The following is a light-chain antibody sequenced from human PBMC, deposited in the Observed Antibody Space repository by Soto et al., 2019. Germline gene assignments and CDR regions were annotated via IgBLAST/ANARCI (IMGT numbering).Light chain of an antibody. V-gene: IGLV1-44*01. CDR1: SSSIGSNS. J-gene: IGLJ2*01. CDR2: SNN. Sequence: QSVLTQPPSASXAPGQRITISCSGSSSSIGSNSVHWYQQLPETAPKLLIYSNNQRPSGVPDRFSGSKSGTSASLAISGLQSEDEADYYCAAWDDSLNGVVFGGGTKLTVL. CDR3: AAWDDSLNGVV.